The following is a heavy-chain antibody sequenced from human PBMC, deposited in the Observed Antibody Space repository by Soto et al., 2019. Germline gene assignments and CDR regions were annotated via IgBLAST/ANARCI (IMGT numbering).Heavy chain of an antibody. J-gene: IGHJ4*02. D-gene: IGHD6-13*01. CDR3: ARIRLIAAADSLDY. V-gene: IGHV3-23*01. CDR1: GFTFSNYD. CDR2: ISGSGGGT. Sequence: GGSLRLSCAASGFTFSNYDMSWVRQAPGKGLEWVSTISGSGGGTYYADSVKGRFTISRDNSKNTLSLQMNSLRAVDTATYYCARIRLIAAADSLDYWGQGTLVTVSS.